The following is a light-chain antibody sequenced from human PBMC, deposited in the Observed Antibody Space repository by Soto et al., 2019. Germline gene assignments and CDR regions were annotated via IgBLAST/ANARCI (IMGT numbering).Light chain of an antibody. J-gene: IGKJ4*01. V-gene: IGKV3-20*01. CDR1: QSVSSNY. Sequence: EIVLTQSPGTLSLSPGERATLSCRASQSVSSNYLAWYQQKPGQAPKLLIYGASSRATGIPDRFSGSGSGTDFILTISRFEPQDFGMYYYPRSGTSFPLTSRGGNKREI. CDR2: GAS. CDR3: PRSGTSFPLT.